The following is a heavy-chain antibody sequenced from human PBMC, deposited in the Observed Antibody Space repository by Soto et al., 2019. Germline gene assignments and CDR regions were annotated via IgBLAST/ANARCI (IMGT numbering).Heavy chain of an antibody. CDR3: AMVDVYVTPSPQDV. Sequence: QVQLVQSGAEVKNPGASVKVSCKASGYTFTRYGIGWARQAPGQGLEWMGWINTYNGNTNYAQNVQGRVTLTTDTSTRTAYMEMRSLRSKDTAIYYCAMVDVYVTPSPQDVWGQGTTVIVSS. D-gene: IGHD3-16*01. CDR1: GYTFTRYG. V-gene: IGHV1-18*01. J-gene: IGHJ6*02. CDR2: INTYNGNT.